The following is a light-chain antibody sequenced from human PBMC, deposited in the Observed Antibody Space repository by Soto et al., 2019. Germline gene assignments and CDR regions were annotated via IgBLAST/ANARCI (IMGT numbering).Light chain of an antibody. V-gene: IGLV2-14*01. CDR2: EVS. CDR3: SSFTSSGTRV. CDR1: SSDVGGYNY. J-gene: IGLJ1*01. Sequence: QSALTQPASVSGSPGQSITISCTGTSSDVGGYNYVSWYQQHPGKAPKVMIYEVSNRPSGVSNRFSGSKSGNTASLTISGLQADDEADYYCSSFTSSGTRVFGTGTKVTVL.